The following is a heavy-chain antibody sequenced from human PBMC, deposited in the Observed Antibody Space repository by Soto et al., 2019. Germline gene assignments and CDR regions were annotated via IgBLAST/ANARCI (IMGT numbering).Heavy chain of an antibody. CDR1: GFTFNNYA. D-gene: IGHD3-10*01. CDR2: ISASGGST. V-gene: IGHV3-23*01. CDR3: AIHFFYGSGSYYAVAY. J-gene: IGHJ4*02. Sequence: EVQLLESGGGLVQPGGSLRLSCVVSGFTFNNYAMNWVRQAPGKGLEWVSGISASGGSTYYADSVKGRFTISRDSSKHTLYLQMNSLRADDTAIYYCAIHFFYGSGSYYAVAYWGQVTLVTVSS.